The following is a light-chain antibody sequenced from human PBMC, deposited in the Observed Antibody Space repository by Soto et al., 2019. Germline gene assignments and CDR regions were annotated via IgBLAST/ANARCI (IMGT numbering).Light chain of an antibody. CDR2: GAS. J-gene: IGKJ1*01. Sequence: EIVLTQSPGTLSLSPGERATLSCRASQSVTSNYLAWYQQKPGQAPRLLIFGASIRDTGIPDRFSGSGSGTDFTLSISRLEPEDFAVYYCQHYGSSPATFGQGTKVEIK. V-gene: IGKV3-20*01. CDR1: QSVTSNY. CDR3: QHYGSSPAT.